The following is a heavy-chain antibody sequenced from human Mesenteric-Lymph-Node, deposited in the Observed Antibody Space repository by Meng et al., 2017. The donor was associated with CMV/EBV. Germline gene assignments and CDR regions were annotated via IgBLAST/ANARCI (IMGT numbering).Heavy chain of an antibody. Sequence: FTGYYIAWVRQAPGQGLEWMGRINAETGGADYSQKFQGRVTLTSDPSSSTAYMELSTLTSDDTAIYFCARGRTMVRGVLIAILGYWGQGTLVTVSS. CDR3: ARGRTMVRGVLIAILGY. CDR1: FTGYY. J-gene: IGHJ4*02. CDR2: INAETGGA. D-gene: IGHD3-10*01. V-gene: IGHV1-2*06.